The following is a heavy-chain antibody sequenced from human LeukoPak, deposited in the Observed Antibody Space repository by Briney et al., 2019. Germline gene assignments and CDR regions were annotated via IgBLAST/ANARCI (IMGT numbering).Heavy chain of an antibody. CDR3: ARRATD. V-gene: IGHV4-34*01. J-gene: IGHJ4*02. CDR2: INHSGST. CDR1: GGSFSGYY. D-gene: IGHD5-24*01. Sequence: SETLSLTCAVYGGSFSGYYWSWTRQPPGKGLEWIGEINHSGSTNYNPSLKSRVTISVDTSKNQYSLKLSSVTAADTAVYYCARRATDWGQGTLVTVSS.